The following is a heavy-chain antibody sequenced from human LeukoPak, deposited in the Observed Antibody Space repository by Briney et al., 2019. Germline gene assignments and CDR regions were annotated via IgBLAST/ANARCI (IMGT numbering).Heavy chain of an antibody. J-gene: IGHJ4*02. Sequence: GGSLRLSCAASGFTFSSYSMNWVRQTPGKGLEWVSSISSSSSYIYYADSVKGRFTISRDNAKNSLYLQMNSLRAEDTAVYYCARAPAYYHDSSGLNWGQGTLVTVSS. CDR2: ISSSSSYI. V-gene: IGHV3-21*01. CDR3: ARAPAYYHDSSGLN. D-gene: IGHD3-22*01. CDR1: GFTFSSYS.